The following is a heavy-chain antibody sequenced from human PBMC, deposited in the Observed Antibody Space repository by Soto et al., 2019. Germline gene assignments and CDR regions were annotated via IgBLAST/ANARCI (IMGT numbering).Heavy chain of an antibody. V-gene: IGHV3-64D*08. CDR3: VKARRMIVAGYFDY. D-gene: IGHD3-22*01. CDR2: ISSNGGST. CDR1: GFTFSSYA. Sequence: GESLKISCSASGFTFSSYAMHWVRQAPGKGLEYVSAISSNGGSTYYADSVKGRFTISRDNSKNTLYLQMSSLRAEDTAVYYCVKARRMIVAGYFDYWGQGTLVTVSS. J-gene: IGHJ4*02.